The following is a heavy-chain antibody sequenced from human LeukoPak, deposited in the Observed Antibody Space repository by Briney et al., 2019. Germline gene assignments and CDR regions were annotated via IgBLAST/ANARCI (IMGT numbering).Heavy chain of an antibody. CDR1: GFTFSNAW. J-gene: IGHJ4*02. V-gene: IGHV3-15*01. Sequence: PGGSLRLSCAASGFTFSNAWMSWVRQVPGKGLEWVGRVRATTDGGTIEYTAPVKGRFSISRDDSTNPLYLQMNSLKTEDTAVYYCAADTPRPLAQIDYWGQGALVTVSS. D-gene: IGHD1-1*01. CDR3: AADTPRPLAQIDY. CDR2: VRATTDGGTI.